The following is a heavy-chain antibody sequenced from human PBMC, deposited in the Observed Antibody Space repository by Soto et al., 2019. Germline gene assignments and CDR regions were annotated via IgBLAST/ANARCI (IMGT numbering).Heavy chain of an antibody. V-gene: IGHV3-43*01. CDR3: AKDIGYSGGFSTPDY. CDR2: ISWDGDST. J-gene: IGHJ4*02. CDR1: GFTFDDYT. D-gene: IGHD1-26*01. Sequence: GGSLRLSCAASGFTFDDYTMHWVRQAPGKGLEWVSLISWDGDSTYYTDSVKGRFTISRDNSKSSLYLQMNSLRTEDTALYYCAKDIGYSGGFSTPDYWGQGTLVTVSS.